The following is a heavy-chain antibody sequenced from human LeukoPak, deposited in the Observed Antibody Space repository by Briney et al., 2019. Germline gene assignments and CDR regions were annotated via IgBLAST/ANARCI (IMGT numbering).Heavy chain of an antibody. CDR1: GGSISSSSYY. V-gene: IGHV4-39*01. J-gene: IGHJ4*02. CDR2: IYHSGST. Sequence: SETLSLTCTVSGGSISSSSYYWGWIREPPGKGLEWIGSIYHSGSTYYNPSLKSRVSISVDTSKNQFSLKLSSVTAADTAVYYCARRDDHFDYWGQGTQVTVSS. CDR3: ARRDDHFDY. D-gene: IGHD1-1*01.